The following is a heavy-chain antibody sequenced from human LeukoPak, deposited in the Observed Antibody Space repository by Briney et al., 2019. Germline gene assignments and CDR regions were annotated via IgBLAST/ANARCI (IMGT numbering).Heavy chain of an antibody. V-gene: IGHV5-51*01. CDR3: ARRRGVVTYNWFDP. D-gene: IGHD3-3*01. Sequence: GESLKISCQGSGSSFTSYWIGWVRPLPGKGLEWMGIIYPGDSDTRYSPSFQGQVTISADKSISTAYLQWSSLKASDTAMYYCARRRGVVTYNWFDPWGQGTLVTVSS. CDR1: GSSFTSYW. J-gene: IGHJ5*02. CDR2: IYPGDSDT.